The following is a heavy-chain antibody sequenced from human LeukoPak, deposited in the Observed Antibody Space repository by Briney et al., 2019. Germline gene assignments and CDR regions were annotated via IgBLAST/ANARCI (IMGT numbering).Heavy chain of an antibody. D-gene: IGHD2-21*01. J-gene: IGHJ4*02. CDR1: GGSISSYY. Sequence: SETLSLTCTVSGGSISSYYWSRIRQPPGKGLEWIGYIYYSGSTNYNPSLKSRVTISVDTSKNQFSLKLSSVTAADTAVYYCARAPWVKYYFDYWGQGTLVTVSS. V-gene: IGHV4-59*01. CDR3: ARAPWVKYYFDY. CDR2: IYYSGST.